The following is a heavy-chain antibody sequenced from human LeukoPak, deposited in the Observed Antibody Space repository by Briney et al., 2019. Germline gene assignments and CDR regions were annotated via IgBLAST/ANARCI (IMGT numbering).Heavy chain of an antibody. J-gene: IGHJ5*02. CDR3: ARQVGCSSTSCYSSNWFDP. Sequence: SETLSLTCTVSGGSSSSYYWSWIRQPPGKGLEWIGYIYTSGSTNYNPSLKSRVTISVDTSKNQFSLKLSSVTAADTAVYYCARQVGCSSTSCYSSNWFDPWGQGTLVTVSS. D-gene: IGHD2-2*02. CDR2: IYTSGST. CDR1: GGSSSSYY. V-gene: IGHV4-4*09.